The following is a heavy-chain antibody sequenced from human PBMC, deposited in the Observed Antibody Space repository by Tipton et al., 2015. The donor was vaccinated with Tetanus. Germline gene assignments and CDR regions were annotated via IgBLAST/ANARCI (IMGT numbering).Heavy chain of an antibody. D-gene: IGHD4-17*01. Sequence: PSLTCTVSGGSISSGDYYWSWIRRPPGKGPEWIGYVYSTATTYYNPSLKSRVTIPVDTSKNQFSLKLTSVTAADTAVYYCARGEAYGDYPAMYFFDNWGQGTLLTVSS. V-gene: IGHV4-30-4*01. CDR1: GGSISSGDYY. CDR3: ARGEAYGDYPAMYFFDN. J-gene: IGHJ4*02. CDR2: VYSTATT.